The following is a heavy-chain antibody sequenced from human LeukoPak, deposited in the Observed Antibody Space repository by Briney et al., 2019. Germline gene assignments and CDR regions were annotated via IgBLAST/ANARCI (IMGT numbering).Heavy chain of an antibody. CDR1: GGSFSGYY. V-gene: IGHV4-34*01. Sequence: SETLSLTCAVYGGSFSGYYWSWIRQPPGKGLEWIGEINHSKSTNYNPSLKSRVTISVNTSKNQLSLKLSSVTAADTAVYFCARGYYDTSGYYLVDYWGQGTLVTVSS. D-gene: IGHD3-22*01. J-gene: IGHJ4*02. CDR3: ARGYYDTSGYYLVDY. CDR2: INHSKST.